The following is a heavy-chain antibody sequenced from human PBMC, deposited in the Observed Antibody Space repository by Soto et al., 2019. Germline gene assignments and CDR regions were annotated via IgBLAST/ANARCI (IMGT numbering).Heavy chain of an antibody. CDR3: ARVNGLTGDGTQNDAFDI. D-gene: IGHD7-27*01. CDR1: GYTFTGYY. Sequence: ASVNVSCKASGYTFTGYYMHWVRQAPGQGLEWMGWINPNSGGTNYAQKFQGWVTMTRDTSISTAYMELSRLRSDDTAVYYCARVNGLTGDGTQNDAFDIWGQGTMVTVSS. V-gene: IGHV1-2*04. CDR2: INPNSGGT. J-gene: IGHJ3*02.